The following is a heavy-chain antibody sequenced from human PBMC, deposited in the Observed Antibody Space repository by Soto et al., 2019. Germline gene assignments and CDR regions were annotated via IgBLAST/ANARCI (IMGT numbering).Heavy chain of an antibody. D-gene: IGHD4-17*01. Sequence: GGSLRLSCAASGFTFSDYYMSWIRQAPGKGLEWVSYISSSGSTIYYADSVKGRFTISRDNAKNSLYLQMNSLRAEDTAVYYCARDTIKRRRIMTTVTTQSYYYYMDVWGKGTTVTVSS. CDR3: ARDTIKRRRIMTTVTTQSYYYYMDV. V-gene: IGHV3-11*01. CDR2: ISSSGSTI. J-gene: IGHJ6*03. CDR1: GFTFSDYY.